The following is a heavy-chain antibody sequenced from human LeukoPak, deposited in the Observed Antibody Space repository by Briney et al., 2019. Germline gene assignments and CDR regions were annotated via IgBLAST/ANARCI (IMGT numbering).Heavy chain of an antibody. J-gene: IGHJ5*02. Sequence: SETLSLTCAVYGGSFSGYYWSWIRQPPGEGLEWIGEINHSGSTNYNPSLKSRVTISVDTSKNQFSLKLSSVTAADTAVYYCARDLPYNYDILTGYFRWFDPWGQGTLVTVSS. D-gene: IGHD3-9*01. CDR1: GGSFSGYY. V-gene: IGHV4-34*01. CDR2: INHSGST. CDR3: ARDLPYNYDILTGYFRWFDP.